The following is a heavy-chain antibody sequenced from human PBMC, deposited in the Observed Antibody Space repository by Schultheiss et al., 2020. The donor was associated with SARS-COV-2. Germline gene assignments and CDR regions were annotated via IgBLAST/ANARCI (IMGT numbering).Heavy chain of an antibody. J-gene: IGHJ2*01. CDR2: INHSGST. CDR1: GGSISSYY. Sequence: SETLSLTCTVSGGSISSYYWSWIRQPPGKGLEWIGEINHSGSTNYNPSLKSRVTISVDTSKNQFSLKLSSVTAADTAVYYCARHYGDSNLWGRGTLVTVSS. D-gene: IGHD4-17*01. V-gene: IGHV4-59*08. CDR3: ARHYGDSNL.